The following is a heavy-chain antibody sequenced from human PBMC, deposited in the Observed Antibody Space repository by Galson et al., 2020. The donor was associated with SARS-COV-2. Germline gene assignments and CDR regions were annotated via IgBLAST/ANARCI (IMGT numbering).Heavy chain of an antibody. CDR3: ARDNDHDAFDI. CDR1: GYTFNGYY. CDR2: INPNSGGT. D-gene: IGHD1-1*01. V-gene: IGHV1-2*04. Sequence: ASVKVSCKASGYTFNGYYIHWVRQAHGQGLEWMGWINPNSGGTTYAENFQDWVTMTRDTSISTAYMELSRLRSDDTAVYYCARDNDHDAFDIWGQGTMVTVSS. J-gene: IGHJ3*02.